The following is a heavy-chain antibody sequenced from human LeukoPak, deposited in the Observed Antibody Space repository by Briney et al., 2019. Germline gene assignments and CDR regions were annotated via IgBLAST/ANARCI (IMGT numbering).Heavy chain of an antibody. CDR3: AKVTSYCSSTSCSKSRANFDY. CDR2: ISSSGSTI. J-gene: IGHJ4*02. Sequence: GGSLRLSCAASGFTFSDYYMSWIRQAPGKGLDWVSYISSSGSTIYYADSVKGRFTISRDNAKNSLYLQMNSLRAEDTAVYYCAKVTSYCSSTSCSKSRANFDYWGQGTLVTVSS. D-gene: IGHD2-2*01. V-gene: IGHV3-11*01. CDR1: GFTFSDYY.